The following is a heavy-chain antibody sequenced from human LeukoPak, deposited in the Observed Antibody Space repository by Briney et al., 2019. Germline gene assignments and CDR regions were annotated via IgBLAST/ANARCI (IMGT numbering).Heavy chain of an antibody. CDR2: ITPIFNTT. J-gene: IGHJ5*02. V-gene: IGHV1-69*13. D-gene: IGHD3-16*01. Sequence: ASVKVSCKASGGTFINYAINWVRQAPGQGLEWMGGITPIFNTTNYAQKFQDRVTITADESTSTAYMELSSLRSEDTAVYYCARWASSRIYWFDPWGQGTLVTVSS. CDR3: ARWASSRIYWFDP. CDR1: GGTFINYA.